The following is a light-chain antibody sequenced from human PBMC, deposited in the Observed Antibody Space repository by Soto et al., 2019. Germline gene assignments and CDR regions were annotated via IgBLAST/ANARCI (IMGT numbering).Light chain of an antibody. V-gene: IGLV1-44*01. CDR2: SNN. CDR1: SSNIGSNT. J-gene: IGLJ2*01. CDR3: AAWDDSLNGLVV. Sequence: QSVLTQPPSASGTPGQRVTISCSGSSSNIGSNTVTWYQQLPGTAPELLIYSNNQRPSGVPDRFSGSKSGTSASLAISGLQSEDEADYYCAAWDDSLNGLVVFGGGTKLTVL.